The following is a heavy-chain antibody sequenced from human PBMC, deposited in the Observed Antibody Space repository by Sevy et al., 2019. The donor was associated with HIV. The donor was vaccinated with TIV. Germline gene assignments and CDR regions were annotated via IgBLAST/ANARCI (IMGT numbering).Heavy chain of an antibody. CDR2: MKQDGSEK. Sequence: GGSLRLSCAASGFTFSSYWMSWVRQAPGKGLEWVATMKQDGSEKYYVDSVKGRFTISRDNAKHSRYLQMNSLRAEDTAVYYSVREGLVGFIYSLDCWGQGTLVTVSS. J-gene: IGHJ4*02. CDR1: GFTFSSYW. D-gene: IGHD2-8*02. CDR3: VREGLVGFIYSLDC. V-gene: IGHV3-7*01.